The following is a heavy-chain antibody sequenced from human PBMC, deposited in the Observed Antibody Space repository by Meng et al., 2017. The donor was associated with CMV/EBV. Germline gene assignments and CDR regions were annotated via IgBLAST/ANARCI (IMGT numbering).Heavy chain of an antibody. CDR1: GYTFTSYG. Sequence: ASVKVSCKASGYTFTSYGISWVRQAPGQGLEWMGWISAYNGNTNYAQKHQGRVTMTTDTSTSTAYMELRSLRSDDTAVYYCARDQMALYYDFWSGYYNYYGMDVWGQGTTVTVSS. CDR2: ISAYNGNT. D-gene: IGHD3-3*01. V-gene: IGHV1-18*01. CDR3: ARDQMALYYDFWSGYYNYYGMDV. J-gene: IGHJ6*02.